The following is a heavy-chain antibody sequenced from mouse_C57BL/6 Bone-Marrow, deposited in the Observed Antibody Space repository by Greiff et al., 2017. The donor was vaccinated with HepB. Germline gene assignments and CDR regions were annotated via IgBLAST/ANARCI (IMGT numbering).Heavy chain of an antibody. CDR2: IDPSDGDI. J-gene: IGHJ3*01. Sequence: QVQLQQPGPEFVKPGASVKLSCKASGYTFTSYWMQWVKQRPGQGLEWIGEIDPSDGDINYNQKFKGKATLTVDTSSSTAYMQLSSLTSEDSAVYYWARRASRLFWFANWGQGTLVTVSA. D-gene: IGHD3-1*01. V-gene: IGHV1-50*01. CDR1: GYTFTSYW. CDR3: ARRASRLFWFAN.